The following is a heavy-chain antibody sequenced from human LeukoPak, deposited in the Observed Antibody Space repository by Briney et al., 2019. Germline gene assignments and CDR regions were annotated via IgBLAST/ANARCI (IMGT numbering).Heavy chain of an antibody. J-gene: IGHJ5*02. Sequence: GGSLRLSCAASGFTFSSYAMSWVRQAPGKGLEWVSAISGSGGSTYYADSVKGRFTISRDNSKNTLYLQMNSLRAEDTAVYYCAKWIAVAGTTDWFDPWGQGTLVTVSS. CDR1: GFTFSSYA. CDR3: AKWIAVAGTTDWFDP. CDR2: ISGSGGST. D-gene: IGHD6-19*01. V-gene: IGHV3-23*01.